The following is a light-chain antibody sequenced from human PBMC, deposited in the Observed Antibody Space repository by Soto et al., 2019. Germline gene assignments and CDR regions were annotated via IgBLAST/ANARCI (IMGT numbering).Light chain of an antibody. J-gene: IGKJ4*01. V-gene: IGKV1-33*01. Sequence: DIQMTQSPSSLSASVGDRVTITCQASHDIKKYLNWYQQKAHKVPKLLIHDVSTLATGVPSRFTGSGSGTDFTLTINSLQPEDVATYYCQQFDDLPLTFGGGTRWIS. CDR3: QQFDDLPLT. CDR2: DVS. CDR1: HDIKKY.